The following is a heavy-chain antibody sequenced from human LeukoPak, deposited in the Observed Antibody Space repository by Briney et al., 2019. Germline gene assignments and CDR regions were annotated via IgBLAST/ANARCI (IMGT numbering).Heavy chain of an antibody. D-gene: IGHD2-15*01. J-gene: IGHJ6*02. CDR2: TTGADDVI. V-gene: IGHV3-23*01. CDR1: GLTFSDSR. Sequence: WGSLRLSCAVSGLTFSDSRMIWVRQAPEQRLEWVAVTTGADDVIQYEDSVKGRFTISTDNSKNTVYLQMNSLRAEDTALYCCANYIQRLPGMDVWGQGTMVTVSS. CDR3: ANYIQRLPGMDV.